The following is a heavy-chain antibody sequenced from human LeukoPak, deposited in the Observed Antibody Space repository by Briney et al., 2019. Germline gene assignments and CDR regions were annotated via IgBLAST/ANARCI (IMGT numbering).Heavy chain of an antibody. CDR2: IYPGDSDT. J-gene: IGHJ4*02. Sequence: GESLKISCKGFGYSFTNYWIGWVRQMPGKGLEWIGIIYPGDSDTRYSPSFQGQVTISADKSISTAYLQWSSLKASDTAMYYCARAAGTKVGATPFDYWGQGTLVTVSS. D-gene: IGHD1-26*01. V-gene: IGHV5-51*01. CDR3: ARAAGTKVGATPFDY. CDR1: GYSFTNYW.